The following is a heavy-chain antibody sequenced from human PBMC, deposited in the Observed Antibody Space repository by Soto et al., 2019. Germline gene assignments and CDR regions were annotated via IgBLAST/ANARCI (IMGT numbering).Heavy chain of an antibody. Sequence: SETLSLTCTVSGGSISSYYWSWIRQPPGKGLEWIGYIYYSGSTNYNPSLKSRVTISVDTSKNQFSLKLSSVTAADTAVYYCARDLGGTSGRSLDYWGQGTLVTVSS. V-gene: IGHV4-59*01. CDR3: ARDLGGTSGRSLDY. CDR1: GGSISSYY. CDR2: IYYSGST. D-gene: IGHD1-26*01. J-gene: IGHJ4*02.